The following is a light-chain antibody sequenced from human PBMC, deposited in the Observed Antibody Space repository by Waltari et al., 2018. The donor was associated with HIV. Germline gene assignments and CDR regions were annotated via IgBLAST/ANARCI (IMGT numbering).Light chain of an antibody. CDR2: MTS. J-gene: IGKJ1*01. CDR1: QSLLHTNGHNY. V-gene: IGKV2-28*01. Sequence: EIVMTQSPLSLPVTPGEPASISCRSNQSLLHTNGHNYLDWYFQKPGHSPQVLIYMTSNRAAGVPDRFSGTGSGSDFALKISRVEAEDVAIYYCMQALQTPRTFGQGTKVEIK. CDR3: MQALQTPRT.